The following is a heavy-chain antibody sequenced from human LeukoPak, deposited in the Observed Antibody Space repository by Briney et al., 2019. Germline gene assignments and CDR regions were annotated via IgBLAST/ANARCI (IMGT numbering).Heavy chain of an antibody. D-gene: IGHD4-23*01. Sequence: SETLSLTCTVSGGSISSSYWSWIRQPPGKGLEWIGYIYYSGSPNYNPSLKSRVTISVDTSKNQFSLKLTSVTAADTAVYCCAGDGGNGVFDYWGQGNLVTVSS. J-gene: IGHJ4*02. V-gene: IGHV4-59*01. CDR2: IYYSGSP. CDR3: AGDGGNGVFDY. CDR1: GGSISSSY.